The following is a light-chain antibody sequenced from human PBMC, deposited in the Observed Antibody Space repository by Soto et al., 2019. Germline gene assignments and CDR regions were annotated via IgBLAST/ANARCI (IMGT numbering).Light chain of an antibody. CDR2: DAS. CDR3: QKFQNYPLART. CDR1: QGIGNA. Sequence: AIQLTQSPSSLSASVGDGVTITCRASQGIGNALAWYQQKSGKAPKLLIYDASSLESGVPSRFRGSGSGTDFTLTISRLEPVDLATYYCQKFQNYPLARTFGGVTKVEI. J-gene: IGKJ4*01. V-gene: IGKV1D-13*01.